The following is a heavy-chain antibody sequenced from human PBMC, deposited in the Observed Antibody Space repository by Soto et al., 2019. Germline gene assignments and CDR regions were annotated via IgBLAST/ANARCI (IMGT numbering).Heavy chain of an antibody. Sequence: SETLSLTCTVSGGSISSSSYYWGWIRQPPGKGLEWIGSIYYSGSTYYNPSLKSRVTISVDTSKSQFSLNVTSVTAADTAVYFCARGRYCLTGRCFPNWFDSWGQGALVTVSS. J-gene: IGHJ5*01. CDR2: IYYSGST. CDR1: GGSISSSSYY. V-gene: IGHV4-39*01. D-gene: IGHD7-27*01. CDR3: ARGRYCLTGRCFPNWFDS.